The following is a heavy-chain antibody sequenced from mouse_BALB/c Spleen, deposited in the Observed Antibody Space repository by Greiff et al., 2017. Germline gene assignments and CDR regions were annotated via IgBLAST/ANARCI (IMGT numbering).Heavy chain of an antibody. CDR3: ARNLGLRTSFAY. CDR2: IWSGGST. Sequence: VKLQESGPGLVQPSQSLSITCTVSGFSLTSYGVHWVRQSPGKGLEWLGVIWSGGSTDYNAAFISRLSISKDNSKSQVFFKMNSLQANDTAIYYCARNLGLRTSFAYWGQGTLVTVSA. CDR1: GFSLTSYG. J-gene: IGHJ3*01. D-gene: IGHD2-12*01. V-gene: IGHV2-2*02.